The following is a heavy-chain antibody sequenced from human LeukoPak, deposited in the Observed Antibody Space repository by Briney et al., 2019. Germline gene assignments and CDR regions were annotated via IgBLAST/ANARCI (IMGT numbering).Heavy chain of an antibody. CDR1: GYTFIDYY. D-gene: IGHD3-10*01. CDR3: ARDTPSSTYYYGSGSYYNAYNWFDP. Sequence: GASVKVSCKASGYTFIDYYIYWVRQAPGQGLEWMGRINPNSGGTKYTQKFQGRVTMTRDTSIRTVYMELSRLRSDDTAVYYCARDTPSSTYYYGSGSYYNAYNWFDPWGQGTLVTVSS. J-gene: IGHJ5*02. CDR2: INPNSGGT. V-gene: IGHV1-2*06.